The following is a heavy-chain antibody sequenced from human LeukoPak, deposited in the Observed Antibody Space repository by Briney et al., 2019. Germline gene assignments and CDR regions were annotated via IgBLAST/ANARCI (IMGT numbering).Heavy chain of an antibody. J-gene: IGHJ5*02. CDR2: IYSGTTA. Sequence: GGSLRLSCAASGFTFSSYTMNWVRQAPGKGLEWVSVIYSGTTAYYPDSVKGRFTISRDNSKNTLYLQMNSLSAEDTAVYYCARVEEGWFDPWGQGTLVTVSS. CDR1: GFTFSSYT. V-gene: IGHV3-66*01. CDR3: ARVEEGWFDP.